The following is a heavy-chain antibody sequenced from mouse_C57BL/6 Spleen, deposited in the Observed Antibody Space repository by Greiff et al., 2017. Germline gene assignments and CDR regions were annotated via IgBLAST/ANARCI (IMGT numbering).Heavy chain of an antibody. CDR3: ARDSTVVATDAMDY. Sequence: EVMLVESGGDLVKPGGSLKLSCAASGFTFSSYGMSWVRQTPDKRLEWVATISSGGSYTYYPDSVKGRFTISRDNAKNTLYLQVSSLKSEDTAMYYCARDSTVVATDAMDYWGQGTSVTVSS. CDR2: ISSGGSYT. V-gene: IGHV5-6*01. D-gene: IGHD1-1*01. CDR1: GFTFSSYG. J-gene: IGHJ4*01.